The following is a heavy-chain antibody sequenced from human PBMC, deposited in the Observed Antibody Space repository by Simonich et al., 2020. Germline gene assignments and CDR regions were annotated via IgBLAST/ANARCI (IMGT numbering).Heavy chain of an antibody. D-gene: IGHD2-15*01. V-gene: IGHV1-18*01. J-gene: IGHJ4*02. Sequence: QVQLVQSGAEVKKPGASVKVSCKASGYTFTSYGISWGRQAPGQGLEGMGELSAYNGNTNYAQKRQGRVTMTTDTSTSTAYMELRSLRSDDTAVYYCARASRGTWWYYYFDYWGQGTLVTVSS. CDR2: LSAYNGNT. CDR3: ARASRGTWWYYYFDY. CDR1: GYTFTSYG.